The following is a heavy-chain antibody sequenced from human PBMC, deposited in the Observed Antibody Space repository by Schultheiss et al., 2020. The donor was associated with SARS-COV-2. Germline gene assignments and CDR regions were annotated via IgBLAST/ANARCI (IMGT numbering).Heavy chain of an antibody. CDR2: IYYSGST. V-gene: IGHV4-31*03. CDR3: ARDGYRRYCSSTSCYNYYYGMDV. D-gene: IGHD2-2*02. J-gene: IGHJ6*02. Sequence: SETLSLTCTVSGGSIGSGDYYWSWIRQHPGKGLEWIGHIYYSGSTYYNPSLKSRVTISVDTSKNQFSLKLSSVTAADTAVYYCARDGYRRYCSSTSCYNYYYGMDVWGQGTTVTVSS. CDR1: GGSIGSGDYY.